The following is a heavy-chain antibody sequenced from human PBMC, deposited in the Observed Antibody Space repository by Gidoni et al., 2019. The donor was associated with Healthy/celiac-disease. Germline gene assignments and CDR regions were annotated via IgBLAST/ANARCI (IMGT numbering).Heavy chain of an antibody. D-gene: IGHD3-10*01. CDR3: TRGALWFGELWAGNFDY. CDR1: GFTFGDYA. J-gene: IGHJ4*02. V-gene: IGHV3-49*03. CDR2: IRRKADGGTT. Sequence: EVQLVESGGGLVQLGRSLRLFCTASGFTFGDYAMSWFRQAPGKGLGWVGVIRRKADGGTTEYAASVKGRFTISRDDSKSIAYLQMNSLKTEDTAVYYCTRGALWFGELWAGNFDYWGQGTLVTVSS.